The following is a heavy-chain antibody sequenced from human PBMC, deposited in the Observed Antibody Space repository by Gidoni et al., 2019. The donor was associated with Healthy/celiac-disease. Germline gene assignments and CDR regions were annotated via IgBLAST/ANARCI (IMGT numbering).Heavy chain of an antibody. CDR2: IWYDGSNK. CDR3: ARVAPHCGGDCAADAFDI. CDR1: GFTFSSYG. J-gene: IGHJ3*02. D-gene: IGHD2-21*02. V-gene: IGHV3-33*01. Sequence: QVQLVASGGGVVQPGRSLRLSCAASGFTFSSYGLHWVRQAPGKGLEWVAVIWYDGSNKYYADSVKGRFTISRDNSKNTLYLQMNSLRAEDTAVYYCARVAPHCGGDCAADAFDIWGQGTMVTVSS.